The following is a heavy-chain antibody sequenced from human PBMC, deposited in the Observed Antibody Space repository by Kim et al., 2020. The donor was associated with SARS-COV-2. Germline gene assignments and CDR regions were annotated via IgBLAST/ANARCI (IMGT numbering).Heavy chain of an antibody. CDR1: GGSFSGYY. Sequence: SETLSLTCAVYGGSFSGYYWSWIRQPPGKGLEWIGEINHSGSTNYNPSLKSRVTISVDTSKNQFSLKLSSVTAADTAVYYCARAEGHIAARPQGVWFDPWGQGTLVTVSS. CDR3: ARAEGHIAARPQGVWFDP. D-gene: IGHD6-6*01. V-gene: IGHV4-34*01. J-gene: IGHJ5*02. CDR2: INHSGST.